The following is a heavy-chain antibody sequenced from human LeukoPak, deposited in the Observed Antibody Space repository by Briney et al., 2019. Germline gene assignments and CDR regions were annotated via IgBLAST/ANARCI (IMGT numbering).Heavy chain of an antibody. Sequence: SVKVSCKASGGTFSSYAISWVRQAPGQGLEWMGRIIPILGIAKYAQKFQGRVTITAGKSTSTAYMELSSLRSEDTAVYYCARDRHDRFTFGYYFDYWGQGTLVTVSS. CDR3: ARDRHDRFTFGYYFDY. CDR2: IIPILGIA. V-gene: IGHV1-69*04. D-gene: IGHD3-22*01. J-gene: IGHJ4*02. CDR1: GGTFSSYA.